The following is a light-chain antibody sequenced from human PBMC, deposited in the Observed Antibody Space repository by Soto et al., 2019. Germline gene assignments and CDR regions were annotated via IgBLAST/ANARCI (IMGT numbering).Light chain of an antibody. Sequence: QSVLTQPASVSGSPGQSITISCTGTSSDVGGYNSVSWYQQHPGKAPELMIYEVSNRPSGVSNRFSGSKSGNTASLTISGLQAEDEADYYCSSYTNINTRVFGGGIKLTVL. CDR2: EVS. CDR1: SSDVGGYNS. V-gene: IGLV2-14*01. J-gene: IGLJ3*02. CDR3: SSYTNINTRV.